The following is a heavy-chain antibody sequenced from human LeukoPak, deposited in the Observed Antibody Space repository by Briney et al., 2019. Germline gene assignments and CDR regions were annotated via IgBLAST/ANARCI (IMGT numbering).Heavy chain of an antibody. V-gene: IGHV3-74*01. CDR1: GFTFSSYW. Sequence: SGGSLRLSCAASGFTFSSYWMSWVRQAPGKGLVWVSRINSDGSSTSYADSVKGRFTISRDNAKNTLYLQMNSLRAEDTAVYYCARDGTSSTWVAYNWFDIWGQGTLVTVSS. CDR2: INSDGSST. CDR3: ARDGTSSTWVAYNWFDI. J-gene: IGHJ5*02. D-gene: IGHD6-13*01.